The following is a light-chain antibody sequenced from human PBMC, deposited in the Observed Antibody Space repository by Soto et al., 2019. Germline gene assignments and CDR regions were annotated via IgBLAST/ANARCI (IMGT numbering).Light chain of an antibody. V-gene: IGKV1-5*03. J-gene: IGKJ1*01. CDR2: KAS. CDR3: QHYNSYSEA. CDR1: QTISSW. Sequence: DIRTSQSPATLSGSVGDRDTIHCRASQTISSWLAWYQQKPGKAPKLLIYKASTLKSGVPSRFSGSGSGTEFTLTISSLQPDDFATYYCQHYNSYSEAFGQGTKV.